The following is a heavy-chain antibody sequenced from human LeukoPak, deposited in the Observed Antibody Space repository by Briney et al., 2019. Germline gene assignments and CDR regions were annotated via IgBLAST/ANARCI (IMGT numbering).Heavy chain of an antibody. CDR1: GGSISSSSYY. D-gene: IGHD3-22*01. Sequence: PSETLPLTCTVSGGSISSSSYYWGWICQPPGKGLEWIGNIYYTGSTYYNPSLKSRVTISVETSKNQFSLKLTSVTAADTAVYYCPISYYDSSGYYAALGYWGQGTLVTVSS. J-gene: IGHJ4*02. CDR2: IYYTGST. CDR3: PISYYDSSGYYAALGY. V-gene: IGHV4-39*01.